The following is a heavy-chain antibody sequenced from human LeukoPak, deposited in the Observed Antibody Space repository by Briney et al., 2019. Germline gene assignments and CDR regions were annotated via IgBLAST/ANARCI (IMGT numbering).Heavy chain of an antibody. J-gene: IGHJ4*02. CDR2: TSATTIYR. CDR3: ARIGLGRDAYNSFDY. V-gene: IGHV3-21*01. CDR1: GFTFSNYD. D-gene: IGHD5-24*01. Sequence: GGSLRLSCAASGFTFSNYDMTWLRQAPGKGLEWVSSTSATTIYRFSAGSVRGRFTISRDNVENSLYLQMNNLRAEDTAVYYCARIGLGRDAYNSFDYWGQGTLVTVSS.